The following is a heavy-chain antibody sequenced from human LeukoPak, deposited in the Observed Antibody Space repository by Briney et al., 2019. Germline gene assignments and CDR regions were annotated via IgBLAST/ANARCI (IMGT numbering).Heavy chain of an antibody. CDR2: IYYSGST. Sequence: SETLSLTCTVSGGSISSYYWSWIRQPQGKGLEWIGYIYYSGSTNYNPSLKSRVTISVDTSKNQFSLKLSSVTAADTAVYYCATTTNYGSGSYNYWGQGTLVTVSS. CDR1: GGSISSYY. V-gene: IGHV4-59*01. CDR3: ATTTNYGSGSYNY. D-gene: IGHD3-10*01. J-gene: IGHJ4*02.